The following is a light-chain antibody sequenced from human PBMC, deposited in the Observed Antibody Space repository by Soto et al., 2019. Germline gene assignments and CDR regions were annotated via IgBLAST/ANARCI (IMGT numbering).Light chain of an antibody. CDR2: EDN. V-gene: IGLV6-57*04. Sequence: NFMLTQPHSVSDSPGKTVTISCTRSRCSIASNYVQWYQQRPGSAPTTVIYEDNQRPSGVPDRFSGSIDSSSNSASLTISGLKTEDEADYYCQSYDSSNHQVFGGGTKVTVL. CDR1: RCSIASNY. CDR3: QSYDSSNHQV. J-gene: IGLJ2*01.